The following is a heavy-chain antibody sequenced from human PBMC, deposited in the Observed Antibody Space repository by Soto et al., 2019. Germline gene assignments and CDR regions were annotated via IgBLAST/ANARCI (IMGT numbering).Heavy chain of an antibody. J-gene: IGHJ4*02. D-gene: IGHD3-10*01. CDR1: GLRFSDLY. CDR2: ISGDGTTI. CDR3: ASDPYYYASGF. Sequence: PGGSLRLSCAASGLRFSDLYMTWIRQAPGKGLEWVSKISGDGTTIYYADSVKGRFTVSRDNARNSVYLQMNSLRAEDTAVYYCASDPYYYASGFWGQGTLVTVSS. V-gene: IGHV3-11*01.